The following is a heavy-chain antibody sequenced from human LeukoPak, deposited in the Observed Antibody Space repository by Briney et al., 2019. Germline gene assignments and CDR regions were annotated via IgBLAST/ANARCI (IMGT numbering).Heavy chain of an antibody. J-gene: IGHJ4*02. Sequence: GGSLRLSCATSGFIFSTYALSWVRQAPGKGLEWASSISGSGGSTYHADSVKGRFTISRDSSKNTLYLQVNSLRAEDTAIYYCARVIRAAPGKGYFDYWGQGTLVTVSS. D-gene: IGHD6-13*01. CDR2: ISGSGGST. CDR1: GFIFSTYA. CDR3: ARVIRAAPGKGYFDY. V-gene: IGHV3-23*01.